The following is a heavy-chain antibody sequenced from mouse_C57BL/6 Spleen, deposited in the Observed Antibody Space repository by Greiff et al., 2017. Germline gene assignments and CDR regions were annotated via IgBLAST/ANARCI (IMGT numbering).Heavy chain of an antibody. J-gene: IGHJ4*01. Sequence: EVQLQQSGPELVKPGASVKMSCKASGYTFTDYNMHWVKQSHGKSLEWIGYINPNNGGTSYNQKFKGKATLTVNKSSSTAYRELRSLTSEDSAVYYCAITTVVATDAMDYWGQGTSVTVSS. V-gene: IGHV1-22*01. CDR1: GYTFTDYN. CDR3: AITTVVATDAMDY. D-gene: IGHD1-1*01. CDR2: INPNNGGT.